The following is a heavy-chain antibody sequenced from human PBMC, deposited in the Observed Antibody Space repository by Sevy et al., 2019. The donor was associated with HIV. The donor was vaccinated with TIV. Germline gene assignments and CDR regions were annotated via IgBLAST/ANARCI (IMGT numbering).Heavy chain of an antibody. Sequence: SESLSLTCTVSGGSISSSSYYWGWIRQPPGKGLEWIGSIYYSGSTYYNPSLKSRVTISVDTSKNQFSLKLSSVTAADTAVDYCARTEWLSTFDYWGQGTLVTVSS. CDR1: GGSISSSSYY. CDR3: ARTEWLSTFDY. J-gene: IGHJ4*02. CDR2: IYYSGST. D-gene: IGHD3-3*01. V-gene: IGHV4-39*01.